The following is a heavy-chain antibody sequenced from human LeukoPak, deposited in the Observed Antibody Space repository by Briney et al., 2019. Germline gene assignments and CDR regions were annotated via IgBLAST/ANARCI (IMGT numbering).Heavy chain of an antibody. D-gene: IGHD3-10*01. CDR2: IWYDGSNK. Sequence: GGSLRLSCAASGFTFSSYGMHWVRQAPGKGLEWVAVIWYDGSNKYYADSVKGRFTISRDNSKNTLYLQMNSLRAEDTAVYYCAKDWASDYYGSGSYYGDAFDIWGQGTMVTVSS. V-gene: IGHV3-33*06. CDR1: GFTFSSYG. CDR3: AKDWASDYYGSGSYYGDAFDI. J-gene: IGHJ3*02.